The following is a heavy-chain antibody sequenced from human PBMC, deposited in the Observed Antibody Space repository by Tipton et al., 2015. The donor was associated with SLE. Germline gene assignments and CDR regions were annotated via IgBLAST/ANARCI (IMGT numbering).Heavy chain of an antibody. CDR1: GDSMSSGGYY. J-gene: IGHJ6*02. Sequence: TLSLTCTVSGDSMSSGGYYWSWIRHHPGKGLEWIGYIYYSGNTYYNPSLKSRVTMSVDTSKTQFSLKLGSLTAADTAVYYCARVVTVGAAHYYDIDVWGQGTRVTVSS. CDR2: IYYSGNT. D-gene: IGHD2-21*02. CDR3: ARVVTVGAAHYYDIDV. V-gene: IGHV4-31*03.